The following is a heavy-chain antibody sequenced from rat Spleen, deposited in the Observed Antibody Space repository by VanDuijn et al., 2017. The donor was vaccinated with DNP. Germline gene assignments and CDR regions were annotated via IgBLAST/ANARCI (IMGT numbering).Heavy chain of an antibody. D-gene: IGHD2-3*01. CDR3: VKGGYYYFDY. J-gene: IGHJ2*01. CDR2: IGSPAYAP. Sequence: EVQLVESGGGLVQPGRSLKLSCAASGFTFSAYYMAWVRQAPAKGLEWVAYIGSPAYAPYYADSVKGRFTISRDNAENTVYLQMNSLRSEDTATYYCVKGGYYYFDYWGQGVMVTVSS. V-gene: IGHV5-22*01. CDR1: GFTFSAYY.